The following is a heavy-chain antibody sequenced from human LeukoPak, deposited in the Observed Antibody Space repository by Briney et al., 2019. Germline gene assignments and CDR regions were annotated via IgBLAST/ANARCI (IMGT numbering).Heavy chain of an antibody. CDR3: ASHLLRDPTMVRGQSGFDP. J-gene: IGHJ5*02. CDR2: INPNSGGT. V-gene: IGHV1-2*02. CDR1: GYTFTGYY. D-gene: IGHD3-10*01. Sequence: ASVKVSCKASGYTFTGYYMHWVRQAPGQGLEWMGWINPNSGGTNYAQKFQGRVTMTRDTSISTAYMELSRLTSDDTAVYYCASHLLRDPTMVRGQSGFDPWGQGTLVTVSS.